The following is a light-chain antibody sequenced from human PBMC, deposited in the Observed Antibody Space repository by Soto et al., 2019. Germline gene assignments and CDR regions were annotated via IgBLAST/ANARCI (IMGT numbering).Light chain of an antibody. CDR1: QSFRGL. J-gene: IGKJ5*01. Sequence: EVVLTQSPVTLSLSPGARATLSCTASQSFRGLLAWYQQKPGQAPRLLIYDAYNRATGIPPRFSGSGSGTDFTLTISSLEPEDSAVYYCQQRHMWPITFGQGTRLEIK. V-gene: IGKV3-11*01. CDR2: DAY. CDR3: QQRHMWPIT.